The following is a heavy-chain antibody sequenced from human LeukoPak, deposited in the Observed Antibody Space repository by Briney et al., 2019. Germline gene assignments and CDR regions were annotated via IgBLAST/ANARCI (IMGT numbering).Heavy chain of an antibody. CDR3: AKGGVSSAYHPVDY. D-gene: IGHD3-22*01. CDR2: IKQDGSAK. CDR1: GFTFSRHW. V-gene: IGHV3-7*03. Sequence: GGSLRLSCAASGFTFSRHWMYWVRQAPGKGLEWVANIKQDGSAKPYVDSVKGRFTISRGNAKNSLFLQMNSLRVEDTAVYYCAKGGVSSAYHPVDYWGQGTLVTVSP. J-gene: IGHJ4*02.